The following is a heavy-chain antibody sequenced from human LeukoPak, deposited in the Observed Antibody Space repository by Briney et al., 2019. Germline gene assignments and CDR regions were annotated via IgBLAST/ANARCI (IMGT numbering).Heavy chain of an antibody. D-gene: IGHD3-16*01. Sequence: SETLSLTCTVSGCSFSGYYWTWIRQPTGKALEWIGYIYSSGTTNYNPFLESRVTTSLDTSKNHFSLRLTSVTAADRAVYYCARVGETWLTRQAYYYMDVWGKGTAVTVSS. CDR2: IYSSGTT. CDR3: ARVGETWLTRQAYYYMDV. V-gene: IGHV4-59*01. CDR1: GCSFSGYY. J-gene: IGHJ6*03.